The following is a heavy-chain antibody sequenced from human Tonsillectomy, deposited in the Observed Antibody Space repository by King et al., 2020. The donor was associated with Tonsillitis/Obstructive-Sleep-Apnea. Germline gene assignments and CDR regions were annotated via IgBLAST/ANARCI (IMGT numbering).Heavy chain of an antibody. CDR1: GGSFSGYY. J-gene: IGHJ3*01. V-gene: IGHV4-34*01. CDR3: AREITTDAFDV. CDR2: IDHSGST. Sequence: HVQLQQWDAGLLKPSETLSLICAVNGGSFSGYYWSWIRQPPGKGLEWIGEIDHSGSTNYNPSLKSRVTISADTSKTQFSLKLSSVTAADTAVYYCAREITTDAFDVWGQGTMVTVSS. D-gene: IGHD3-3*01.